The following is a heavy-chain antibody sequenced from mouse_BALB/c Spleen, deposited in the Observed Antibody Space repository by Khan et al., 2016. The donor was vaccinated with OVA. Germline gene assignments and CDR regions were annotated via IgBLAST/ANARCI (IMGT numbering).Heavy chain of an antibody. Sequence: VQLKESGPGLVKPSQSLSLTCTVTGYSITSEYAWNWIRQFPRNKLEWMGYINYSGNTRFNPSLTSRTSITRATSKHQFFLQLNSVTTEDTATYYGARKDYYDYDPFPYWGQGTLVTVSA. CDR2: INYSGNT. J-gene: IGHJ3*01. CDR3: ARKDYYDYDPFPY. D-gene: IGHD2-4*01. CDR1: GYSITSEYA. V-gene: IGHV3-2*02.